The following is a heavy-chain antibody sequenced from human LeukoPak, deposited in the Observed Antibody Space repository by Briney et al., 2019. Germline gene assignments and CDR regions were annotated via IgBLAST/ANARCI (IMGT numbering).Heavy chain of an antibody. CDR3: AKVRDYDFWSGYYSPFDY. CDR1: GFSFSIYG. J-gene: IGHJ4*02. CDR2: ISGAGGTT. V-gene: IGHV3-23*01. Sequence: GGSLRLSCAASGFSFSIYGMSWVRQTPGKGLEWVSSISGAGGTTYYADSVKGRFTISRDNSKNTVYLQMNSLRAEDTAVYYCAKVRDYDFWSGYYSPFDYWGQGTLVTVSS. D-gene: IGHD3-3*01.